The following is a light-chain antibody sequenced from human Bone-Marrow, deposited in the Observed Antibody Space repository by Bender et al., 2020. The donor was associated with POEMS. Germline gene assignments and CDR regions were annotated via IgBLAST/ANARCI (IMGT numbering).Light chain of an antibody. Sequence: SYELTQPPSVSVSPGQTASVTCSADKLGTKYVCWYQQKPGQSPILIIYQDTKRPSGIPERFSGSNSGNTATLTISGTQAMDEADYYCQAWDTNAVIFGGGTKLTVL. V-gene: IGLV3-1*01. J-gene: IGLJ2*01. CDR1: KLGTKY. CDR2: QDT. CDR3: QAWDTNAVI.